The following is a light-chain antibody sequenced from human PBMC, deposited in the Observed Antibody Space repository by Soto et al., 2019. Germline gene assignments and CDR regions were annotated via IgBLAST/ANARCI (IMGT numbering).Light chain of an antibody. CDR3: SSYAGYSTSVV. Sequence: QSALTQPASVSGSPGQSITISCTGTSGDIGSYNLVSWYQQHPGKAPKLMIYEANKRPSGVSDRFSGSKSGNTASLTISGLQAEDEAEYYCSSYAGYSTSVVFGGGTQLTVL. V-gene: IGLV2-23*01. CDR2: EAN. CDR1: SGDIGSYNL. J-gene: IGLJ2*01.